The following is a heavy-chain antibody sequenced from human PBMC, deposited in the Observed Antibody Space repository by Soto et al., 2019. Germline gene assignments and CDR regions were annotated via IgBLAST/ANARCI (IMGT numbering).Heavy chain of an antibody. Sequence: QVQLVQSGAEVKKPGSSVKVSCKASGGTFSSYSINWVRQAPGQGLEWMGEIIPIFGTANFAQKFQGRVTYTAEESTSTAYMELSSLRSEDTAVYYCARDGGGHSGGMDYWGQGTLVTVSS. V-gene: IGHV1-69*01. J-gene: IGHJ4*02. D-gene: IGHD2-15*01. CDR3: ARDGGGHSGGMDY. CDR1: GGTFSSYS. CDR2: IIPIFGTA.